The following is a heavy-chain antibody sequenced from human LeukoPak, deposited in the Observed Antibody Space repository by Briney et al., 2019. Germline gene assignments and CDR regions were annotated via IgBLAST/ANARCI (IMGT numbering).Heavy chain of an antibody. V-gene: IGHV1-18*01. D-gene: IGHD2/OR15-2a*01. CDR2: ISFYDGET. CDR3: AKDPSNSIGRMTWFDP. J-gene: IGHJ5*02. Sequence: GASVKVSCKASGYTFTSHGISWVRQAPGQGLEWRGWISFYDGETKYAQKFQGRVTMTTDTSTSTAYMELRSLRSDDTAMYYCAKDPSNSIGRMTWFDPWGQGTLVTVSS. CDR1: GYTFTSHG.